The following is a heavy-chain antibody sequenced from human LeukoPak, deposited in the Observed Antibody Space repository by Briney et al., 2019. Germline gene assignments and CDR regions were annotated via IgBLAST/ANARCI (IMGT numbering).Heavy chain of an antibody. CDR2: ISGSGGST. D-gene: IGHD5-12*01. CDR3: AKVPGYGLEYYYYGMDV. CDR1: GFTFSSYA. Sequence: GGSLRLSCAASGFTFSSYAMSWVRQAPGKGLEWVSAISGSGGSTYYADSVKGRFTISRDNSKNTLYLQMNSLRAEDTTVYYCAKVPGYGLEYYYYGMDVWGQGTTVTVSS. V-gene: IGHV3-23*01. J-gene: IGHJ6*02.